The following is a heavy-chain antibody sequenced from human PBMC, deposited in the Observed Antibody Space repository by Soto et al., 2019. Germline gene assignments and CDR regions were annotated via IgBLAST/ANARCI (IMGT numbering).Heavy chain of an antibody. CDR1: GFTFSSQW. CDR2: ILNDGTTT. V-gene: IGHV3-74*01. Sequence: EVQLVESGGGLVQPGGSLRLSCTASGFTFSSQWLHWVRQAPGKGLMWISRILNDGTTTNYAEYVNGRFTVSRDNAKKTMSLQMNNLRAEDTAVYYCAPWRGGYTYGLDHWGQGTPVTVSS. CDR3: APWRGGYTYGLDH. D-gene: IGHD5-18*01. J-gene: IGHJ4*02.